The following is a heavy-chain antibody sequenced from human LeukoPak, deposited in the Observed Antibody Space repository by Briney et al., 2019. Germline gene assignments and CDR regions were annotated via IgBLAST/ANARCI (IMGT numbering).Heavy chain of an antibody. CDR2: IYYSGST. CDR3: ARDGVAEGSIAAAGTADAFDI. CDR1: GGSISSGGYY. D-gene: IGHD6-13*01. J-gene: IGHJ3*02. V-gene: IGHV4-31*03. Sequence: SETLSLTCTVSGGSISSGGYYWSWIRQHPGKGLEWIGYIYYSGSTYYNPSLKSRVTISVDTSKNQFSLKLSSVTAADTAVYYCARDGVAEGSIAAAGTADAFDIWGQGTMVTVSS.